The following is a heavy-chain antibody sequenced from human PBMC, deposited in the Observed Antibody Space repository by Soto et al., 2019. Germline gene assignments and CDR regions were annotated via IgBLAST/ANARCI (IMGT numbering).Heavy chain of an antibody. Sequence: SGPTLVNPTQTLTLTCTFSGFSLSTSGMCVSWIRQPPGKALEWLARIDWDDDKYYSTSLKTRLTISKDTSKNQVVLTMTNMDPVDTATYYCARNLPYSRSSDPWFDPWGQGTLVTVSS. V-gene: IGHV2-70*11. CDR3: ARNLPYSRSSDPWFDP. CDR1: GFSLSTSGMC. CDR2: IDWDDDK. J-gene: IGHJ5*02. D-gene: IGHD6-6*01.